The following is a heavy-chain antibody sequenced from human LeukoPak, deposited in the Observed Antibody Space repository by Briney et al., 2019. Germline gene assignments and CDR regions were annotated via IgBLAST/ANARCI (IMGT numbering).Heavy chain of an antibody. CDR1: GFTFSSYS. CDR3: ARGGEGLVLVPPHFDY. CDR2: ISTSSSTM. Sequence: PGGSLRLSCAASGFTFSSYSMNWVRQAPGKGLEWVSYISTSSSTMYYADSVKGRFTISTDNAKNSLSLQMSSLRDEDTAVYYCARGGEGLVLVPPHFDYWGQGTLVTVSS. D-gene: IGHD2-2*01. V-gene: IGHV3-48*02. J-gene: IGHJ4*02.